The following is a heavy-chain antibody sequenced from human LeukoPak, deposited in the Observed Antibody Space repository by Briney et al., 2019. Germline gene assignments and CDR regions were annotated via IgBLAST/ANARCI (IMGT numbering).Heavy chain of an antibody. CDR1: GYTFTGYY. CDR3: ARERVSMVRGGFDY. V-gene: IGHV1-2*02. CDR2: INPNSGGT. J-gene: IGHJ4*02. D-gene: IGHD3-10*01. Sequence: GASVKVSCKASGYTFTGYYMHWVRQAPGQGLEWMGWINPNSGGTNYAQKFQGRVTMTRDTSISTAYMELSRLRSDDTAVYYCARERVSMVRGGFDYWGQGTLVTVSS.